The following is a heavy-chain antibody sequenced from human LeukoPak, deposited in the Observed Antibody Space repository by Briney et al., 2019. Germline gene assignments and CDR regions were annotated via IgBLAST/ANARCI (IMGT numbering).Heavy chain of an antibody. CDR3: AKDCYDFWSGYEGYYFDY. D-gene: IGHD3-3*01. J-gene: IGHJ4*02. CDR2: IWYDGSNK. V-gene: IGHV3-33*06. CDR1: GFTFSSYG. Sequence: PGRSLRLSCAASGFTFSSYGMHWVRQAPGKGLEWVAVIWYDGSNKYYADSVKGRFTISRDNSKNTLYLQMNSLRAEDTAVYYCAKDCYDFWSGYEGYYFDYWGQGTLDTVSS.